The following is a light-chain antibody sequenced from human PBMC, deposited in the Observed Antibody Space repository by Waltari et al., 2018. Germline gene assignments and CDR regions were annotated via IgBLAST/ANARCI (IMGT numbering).Light chain of an antibody. CDR3: SSQSTKNGVI. J-gene: IGLJ2*01. CDR1: RSDGGGEDS. V-gene: IGLV2-14*03. CDR2: DVN. Sequence: QSALTQPASVSGSPGQSITISCTGSRSDGGGEDSVSWYEDHPGQAPKVIIYDVNKRPSGVSDRFSGSKSGNTASLTISGLQAEDEATFYCSSQSTKNGVIFGGGTKVTVL.